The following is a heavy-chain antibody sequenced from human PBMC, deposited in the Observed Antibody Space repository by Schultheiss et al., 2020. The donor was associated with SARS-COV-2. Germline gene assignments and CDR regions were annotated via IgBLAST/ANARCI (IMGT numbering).Heavy chain of an antibody. V-gene: IGHV4-61*05. CDR2: IYYSGST. D-gene: IGHD6-6*01. CDR3: ARASIAARSFDY. J-gene: IGHJ4*02. Sequence: SQTLSLTCTVSGGSISSSSYYWGWIRQPAGKGLEWIGYIYYSGSTNYNPSLKSRVTISVDTSKNQFSLKLSSVTAADTAVYYCARASIAARSFDYWGQGTLVTVSS. CDR1: GGSISSSSYY.